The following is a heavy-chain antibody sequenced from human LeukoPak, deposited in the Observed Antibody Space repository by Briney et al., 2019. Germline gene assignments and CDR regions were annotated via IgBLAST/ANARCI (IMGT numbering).Heavy chain of an antibody. CDR1: GGTFISYA. J-gene: IGHJ4*02. Sequence: GASVKVSCKASGGTFISYAISWVRQAPGQGLEWMGGIIPIFGTANYAQKFQGRVTITTDESTSTAYMELSSLRSEDTAVYYCARVAIRYSGSYSALDYWGQGTLVTVSS. V-gene: IGHV1-69*05. CDR2: IIPIFGTA. CDR3: ARVAIRYSGSYSALDY. D-gene: IGHD1-26*01.